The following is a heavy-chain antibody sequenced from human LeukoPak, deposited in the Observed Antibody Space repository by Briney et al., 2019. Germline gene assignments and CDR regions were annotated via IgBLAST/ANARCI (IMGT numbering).Heavy chain of an antibody. D-gene: IGHD6-19*01. CDR2: IYYSGNT. Sequence: SETLSLTCTVSGASMNSNYWSWIRQPPGRGLEWIGYIYYSGNTNSSPSLGSRVTMSLDVSKNQFSLKVNSVTVADTAIYYCASTRRAAVAGRFDSWGQGTLVTVSS. V-gene: IGHV4-59*08. J-gene: IGHJ4*02. CDR1: GASMNSNY. CDR3: ASTRRAAVAGRFDS.